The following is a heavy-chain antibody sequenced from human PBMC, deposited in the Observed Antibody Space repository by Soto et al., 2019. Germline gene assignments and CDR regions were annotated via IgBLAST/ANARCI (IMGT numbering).Heavy chain of an antibody. V-gene: IGHV3-9*01. J-gene: IGHJ4*02. D-gene: IGHD4-17*01. Sequence: EVQLVESGGGLVQPGRSLRLFCAASGFTFDDYAMHWVRQAPGKGLEWVSGISWNSGSIGYADSVKGRFTISRDNAKNSLYLQMNSLRAEDTALYYCAKGLYGDYNGPCSDYWGQGTLVTVSS. CDR2: ISWNSGSI. CDR1: GFTFDDYA. CDR3: AKGLYGDYNGPCSDY.